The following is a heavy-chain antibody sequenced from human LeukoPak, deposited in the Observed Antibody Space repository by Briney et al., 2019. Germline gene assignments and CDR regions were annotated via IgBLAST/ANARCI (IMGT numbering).Heavy chain of an antibody. V-gene: IGHV3-66*01. Sequence: PGGSLRLSCAASGFTVSSNYMSWVRQAPGKGLEWVSVIYSGGSTYYADSVKGRFTISRDNSKNTLYLQMNSLRAEDTAVYYCARGRDSYYFDYWGQGTLVTVSS. CDR3: ARGRDSYYFDY. CDR2: IYSGGST. D-gene: IGHD2-15*01. J-gene: IGHJ4*02. CDR1: GFTVSSNY.